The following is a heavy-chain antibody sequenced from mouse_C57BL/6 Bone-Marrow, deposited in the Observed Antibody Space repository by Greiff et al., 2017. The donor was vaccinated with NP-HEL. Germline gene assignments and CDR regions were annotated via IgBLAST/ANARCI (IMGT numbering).Heavy chain of an antibody. CDR3: ARDDYYGSSYWFAY. Sequence: EVQLQESGPGLVKPSQSLSLTCSVTGYSITSGYYWNWIRQFPGNKLEWMGYISYDGSNNYNPSLKNRISFTRDTAKNQFFLKLNSVTTEDTATYYCARDDYYGSSYWFAYWGQGTLVTVSA. CDR2: ISYDGSN. J-gene: IGHJ3*01. V-gene: IGHV3-6*01. D-gene: IGHD1-1*01. CDR1: GYSITSGYY.